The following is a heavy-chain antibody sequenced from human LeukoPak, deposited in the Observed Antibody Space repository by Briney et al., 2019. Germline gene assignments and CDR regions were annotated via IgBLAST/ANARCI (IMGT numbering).Heavy chain of an antibody. D-gene: IGHD3-22*01. V-gene: IGHV3-23*01. J-gene: IGHJ4*02. CDR1: GFTFSSYG. CDR2: ISGSGGST. Sequence: PGGSLRLSCAASGFTFSSYGMSWVRQAPGKGLGWVSAISGSGGSTYYADSVKGRFTISRDNSKNTLYLQMNSLRAEDTAVYYCAKKDYYDSSGYSPFDYWGQGTLVTVSS. CDR3: AKKDYYDSSGYSPFDY.